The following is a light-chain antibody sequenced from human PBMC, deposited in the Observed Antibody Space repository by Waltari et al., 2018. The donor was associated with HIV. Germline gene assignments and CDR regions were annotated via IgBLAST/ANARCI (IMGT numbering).Light chain of an antibody. CDR3: QTWDTGVIS. CDR2: LNNHGSN. Sequence: QPVLTQWPSAAASLGASVKLTCTLRSRHRDYSIPWHHQYPEKGPRYLMRLNNHGSNYKGDGIPDRCSGSSSGAERYLIISSLQSGDEADYYCQTWDTGVISVGVGTKLTVL. CDR1: SRHRDYS. V-gene: IGLV4-69*01. J-gene: IGLJ2*01.